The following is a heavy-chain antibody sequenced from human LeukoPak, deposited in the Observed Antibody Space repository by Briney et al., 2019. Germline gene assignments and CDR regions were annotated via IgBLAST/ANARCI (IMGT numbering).Heavy chain of an antibody. CDR2: ISYDGSNK. J-gene: IGHJ3*02. D-gene: IGHD5-18*01. CDR3: AKDQDATMVTSAFHI. CDR1: GFTFSSSG. V-gene: IGHV3-30*18. Sequence: PSGGSLRLPCAASGFTFSSSGMHWVRQAPGKGLEWVAVISYDGSNKHYADSVKGRFTISRDTSKNTLYLQMDSLRAEDTAVYYCAKDQDATMVTSAFHIWGQGTMVTVSS.